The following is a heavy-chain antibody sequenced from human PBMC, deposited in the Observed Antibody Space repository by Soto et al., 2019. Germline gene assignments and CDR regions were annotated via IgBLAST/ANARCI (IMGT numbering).Heavy chain of an antibody. Sequence: AGGSLRLSCAASGFTVSSNYMSWVRQAPGKGLEWVSVIYSGGSTYYADSVKGRFTISRDNSKNTLYLQMNSLRAEDTAVYYCARDWYSSSSRSWWFDPWGQGTLVTVSS. CDR2: IYSGGST. CDR3: ARDWYSSSSRSWWFDP. CDR1: GFTVSSNY. D-gene: IGHD6-6*01. J-gene: IGHJ5*02. V-gene: IGHV3-53*01.